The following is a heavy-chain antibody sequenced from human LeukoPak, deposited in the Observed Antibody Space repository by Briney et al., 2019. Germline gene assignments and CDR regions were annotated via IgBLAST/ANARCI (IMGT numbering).Heavy chain of an antibody. CDR3: TRLSGDNSDSYYYGLDV. V-gene: IGHV3-73*01. D-gene: IGHD4-23*01. Sequence: PGGSLKLSCAASGFTFSGSAIHWVRQASGKGLEWVARIKTKAESYATAYVASVKGRFTISRDDSKNTAYLQMDSLKTEDTAMYYCTRLSGDNSDSYYYGLDVWGQGTTVTVSS. CDR1: GFTFSGSA. J-gene: IGHJ6*02. CDR2: IKTKAESYAT.